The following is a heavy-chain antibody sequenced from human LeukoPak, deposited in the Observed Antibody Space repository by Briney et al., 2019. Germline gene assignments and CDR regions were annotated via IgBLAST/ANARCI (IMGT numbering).Heavy chain of an antibody. CDR1: AFTFSACD. J-gene: IGHJ4*02. D-gene: IGHD6-6*01. CDR2: IDYSGTTI. V-gene: IGHV3-48*03. Sequence: GGSLRLSCAASAFTFSACDMNWVRQAPGKGLEWLSYIDYSGTTIYYADSVKGRFTISRDNAKNSLYLRMNSLRVEDTAVYYCARDRLLHFWGQGTLVTVSS. CDR3: ARDRLLHF.